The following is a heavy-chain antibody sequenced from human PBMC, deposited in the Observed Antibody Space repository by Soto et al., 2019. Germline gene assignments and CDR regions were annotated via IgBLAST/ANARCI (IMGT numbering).Heavy chain of an antibody. CDR3: ARDLVPYY. J-gene: IGHJ4*02. CDR2: ISAYNGTT. CDR1: GYTFTSYG. V-gene: IGHV1-18*01. Sequence: ASVKVSCKASGYTFTSYGIIWVRQAPGQGLEWMGWISAYNGTTTYAQKFQGRVTMSSDSSTSTVYMELSRLRSEDTAVYYCARDLVPYYWGQGALVTVS. D-gene: IGHD2-15*01.